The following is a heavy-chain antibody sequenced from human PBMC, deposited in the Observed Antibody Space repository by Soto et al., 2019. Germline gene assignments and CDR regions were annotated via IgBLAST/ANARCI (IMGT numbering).Heavy chain of an antibody. CDR3: AHPIVLTGYDAFDI. CDR1: GFSLSNSGVG. Sequence: QITLKESGPTLMKPTQTLTLTCTFSGFSLSNSGVGVGWIRQPPGKSLEWLALIYWDDDKRYSPSLKSRLTITKYSSKNPVVLTMTNMAPVDTATYSGAHPIVLTGYDAFDIWGQGTMVTVSS. V-gene: IGHV2-5*02. CDR2: IYWDDDK. D-gene: IGHD3-9*01. J-gene: IGHJ3*02.